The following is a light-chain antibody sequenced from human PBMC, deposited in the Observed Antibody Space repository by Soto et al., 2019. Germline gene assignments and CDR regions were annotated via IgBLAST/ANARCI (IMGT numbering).Light chain of an antibody. V-gene: IGKV3-11*01. CDR2: DAS. CDR1: QSVSSY. J-gene: IGKJ3*01. CDR3: QQRSNWPPIT. Sequence: EIVLTQSPATLSLSPGERATLSCRASQSVSSYLAWYQQKPGQAPRLLMYDASNSATGIPARFSGSGSGTDFTLTISSLEPEDFAAYYCQQRSNWPPITFGPGTRWIS.